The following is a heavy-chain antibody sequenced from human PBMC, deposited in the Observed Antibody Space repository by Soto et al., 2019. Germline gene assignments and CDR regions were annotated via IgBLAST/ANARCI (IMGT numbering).Heavy chain of an antibody. Sequence: GGSLRLSCAASGFAFSNYWMHWVRQAPGKGLVWVSRINSDGSNTNYADSVKGRFTISRDNAKNTLYLEMNNLRAEDTAVYYCAREIQLGYWGQGTLVTVSS. CDR2: INSDGSNT. D-gene: IGHD5-18*01. J-gene: IGHJ4*02. CDR3: AREIQLGY. CDR1: GFAFSNYW. V-gene: IGHV3-74*01.